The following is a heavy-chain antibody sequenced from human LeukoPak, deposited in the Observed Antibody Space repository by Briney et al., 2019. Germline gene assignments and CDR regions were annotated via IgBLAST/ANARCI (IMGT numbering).Heavy chain of an antibody. CDR3: ARGGWSLDF. V-gene: IGHV4-59*01. CDR2: VYSSGST. J-gene: IGHJ2*01. CDR1: GGSITGSY. Sequence: SETLSLTCTVSGGSITGSYWSWIRQPPGKGLEWIGCVYSSGSTDYNPPLRSRVTISVDTSKNQFSLKLSSVTAADTAVYFCARGGWSLDFWGRGTLVAVSS.